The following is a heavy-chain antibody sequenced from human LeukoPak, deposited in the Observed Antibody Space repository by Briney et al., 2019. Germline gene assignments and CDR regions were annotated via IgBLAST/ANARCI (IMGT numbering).Heavy chain of an antibody. J-gene: IGHJ5*02. CDR3: ARDPSSSSRFDP. CDR2: INPNSGGT. CDR1: GFTITGYD. Sequence: ASVKVSCKASGFTITGYDMHWVRQAPGQGLEWMGWINPNSGGTNYAQKFQGRVTMTRDTSISTAYMELSRLRSDDTAVYYCARDPSSSSRFDPWGQGTLVTVSS. V-gene: IGHV1-2*02.